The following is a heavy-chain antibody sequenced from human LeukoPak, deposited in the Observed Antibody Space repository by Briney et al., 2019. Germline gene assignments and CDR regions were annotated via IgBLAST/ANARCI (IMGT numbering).Heavy chain of an antibody. Sequence: GGSLRLSCAASGFTFSSYWMSWVRQAPGKGLEWVANIKQDGSEKYYVDSVKGQFTISRDNSKNTLYLQMNSLRAEDTAVYYCARVGDYYDSEGLDYWGQGTLVTVSS. CDR3: ARVGDYYDSEGLDY. J-gene: IGHJ4*02. CDR2: IKQDGSEK. D-gene: IGHD3-22*01. V-gene: IGHV3-7*03. CDR1: GFTFSSYW.